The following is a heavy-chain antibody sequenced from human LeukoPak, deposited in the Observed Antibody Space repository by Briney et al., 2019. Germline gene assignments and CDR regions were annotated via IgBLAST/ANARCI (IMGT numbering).Heavy chain of an antibody. J-gene: IGHJ6*02. CDR3: ARVARGDYGMDV. Sequence: GRSLRLSCAASGFTFSSYSMNWVRQAPGKGLEWVSSISSSSSYIYYADSVKGRFTISRDNAKNSLYLQMNSLRAEDTAVYYCARVARGDYGMDVWGQGTTVTVSS. D-gene: IGHD3-10*01. CDR2: ISSSSSYI. V-gene: IGHV3-21*01. CDR1: GFTFSSYS.